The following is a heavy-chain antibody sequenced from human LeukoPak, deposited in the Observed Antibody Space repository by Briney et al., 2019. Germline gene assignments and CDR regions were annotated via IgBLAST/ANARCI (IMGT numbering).Heavy chain of an antibody. Sequence: PGRSLRLSCAASGFSFNSYPMHWVRQAPGKGLEWVAVISNDGNNKYYADSVKGRFTISRDNSNNTLSLQMNGPRVEDTAVYYCARPDDSESFYRANHYWGRGTLVTVS. J-gene: IGHJ4*02. CDR3: ARPDDSESFYRANHY. CDR2: ISNDGNNK. CDR1: GFSFNSYP. V-gene: IGHV3-30*04. D-gene: IGHD3-10*01.